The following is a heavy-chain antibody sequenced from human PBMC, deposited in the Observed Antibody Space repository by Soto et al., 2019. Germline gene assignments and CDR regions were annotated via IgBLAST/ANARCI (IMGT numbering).Heavy chain of an antibody. CDR3: AINVGYYDILTGYYSTDYYYYGMDV. CDR2: IYPGDSDT. V-gene: IGHV5-51*01. J-gene: IGHJ6*02. Sequence: GESLKISCKGLGNSFNNWIGWVRQMPGKGLEWVGIIYPGDSDTRYSPSFQGQVTISADKSISTAYLQWSSLKPSDSAMYYCAINVGYYDILTGYYSTDYYYYGMDVWGQGTTVTVSS. CDR1: GNSFNNW. D-gene: IGHD3-9*01.